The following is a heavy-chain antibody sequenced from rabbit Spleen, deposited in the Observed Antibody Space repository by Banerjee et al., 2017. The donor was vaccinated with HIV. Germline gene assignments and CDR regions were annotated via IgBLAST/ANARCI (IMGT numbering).Heavy chain of an antibody. D-gene: IGHD1-1*01. CDR2: IWGGRSGYT. J-gene: IGHJ6*01. CDR3: ARDTSSSFSSYGMDL. CDR1: GLDFSSSYW. V-gene: IGHV1S45*01. Sequence: QEQLEESGGGLVKPGGTLTLTCEASGLDFSSSYWICWVRQAPGKGLEWVACIWGGRSGYTAYASWAKGRFTISKTSSTTMTLQMTSLTAADTATYFCARDTSSSFSSYGMDLWGPGTLVTVS.